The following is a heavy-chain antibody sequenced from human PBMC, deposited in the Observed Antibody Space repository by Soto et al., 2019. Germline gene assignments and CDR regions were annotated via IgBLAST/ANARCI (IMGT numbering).Heavy chain of an antibody. D-gene: IGHD3-22*01. V-gene: IGHV4-61*01. CDR3: ARAYDSSGYNCVY. J-gene: IGHJ4*02. CDR1: GVSVSIGSYY. Sequence: QVQLQESGPGLVKPSEPLSLTCTVSGVSVSIGSYYWSWIRPPPGKGLEWIGYIYYSGSTNYNPSLKSRVTISVDTSKNQVSLKLSSVTAADPAVDYGARAYDSSGYNCVYWGQGTLVTVSS. CDR2: IYYSGST.